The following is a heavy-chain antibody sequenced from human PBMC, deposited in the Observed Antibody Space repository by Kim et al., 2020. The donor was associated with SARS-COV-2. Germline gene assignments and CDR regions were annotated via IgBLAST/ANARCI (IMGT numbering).Heavy chain of an antibody. CDR3: AHRLIAVAGSYFDY. Sequence: SQSLKSRLTITKDTSKKQVVLTMTNMDPVDTATYYCAHRLIAVAGSYFDYWGQGTLVTVSS. V-gene: IGHV2-5*01. J-gene: IGHJ4*02. D-gene: IGHD6-19*01.